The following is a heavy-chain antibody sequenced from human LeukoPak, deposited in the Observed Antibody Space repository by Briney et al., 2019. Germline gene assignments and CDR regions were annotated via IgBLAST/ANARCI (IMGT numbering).Heavy chain of an antibody. Sequence: PSETLSLTCTASGCSFSRGSFDWRWIRQPPGNGLEWIGYIYYSGTTNYNPSLKSRVTISVDTSKNQFSLKLSSVTAADTAVYYCARDPRSSGYSSGGSWSDWFDPWGQGTLVTVSS. V-gene: IGHV4-61*01. CDR2: IYYSGTT. J-gene: IGHJ5*02. CDR1: GCSFSRGSFD. CDR3: ARDPRSSGYSSGGSWSDWFDP. D-gene: IGHD2-15*01.